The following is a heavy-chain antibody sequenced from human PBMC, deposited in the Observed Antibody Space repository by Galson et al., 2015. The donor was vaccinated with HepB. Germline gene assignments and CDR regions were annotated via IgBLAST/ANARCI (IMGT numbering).Heavy chain of an antibody. D-gene: IGHD3-10*01. J-gene: IGHJ4*02. CDR3: ARLGFVDLALDS. Sequence: SETLSLTCAVYGGSFSDYSWNWIRQPPGKGLEWVGEISHSGSTNYNPSLKSRVSISVDTSKNQFSLKLTSLTAADTAVYYCARLGFVDLALDSWGQGTLVSVSS. V-gene: IGHV4-34*01. CDR1: GGSFSDYS. CDR2: ISHSGST.